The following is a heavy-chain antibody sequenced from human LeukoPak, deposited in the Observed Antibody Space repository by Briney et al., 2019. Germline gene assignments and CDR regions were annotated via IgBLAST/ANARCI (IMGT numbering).Heavy chain of an antibody. J-gene: IGHJ4*02. V-gene: IGHV1-8*01. D-gene: IGHD3-10*01. CDR1: GYTFTRYD. Sequence: ASVKVCCKASGYTFTRYDINWVRQATGQGLEWMGWMNPNSGNTGYAQKFQGRVTMTRNTSISTAYMELSSLRSEDTAVYYCASSYGSGSYYNVGYWGQGTLVTVSS. CDR2: MNPNSGNT. CDR3: ASSYGSGSYYNVGY.